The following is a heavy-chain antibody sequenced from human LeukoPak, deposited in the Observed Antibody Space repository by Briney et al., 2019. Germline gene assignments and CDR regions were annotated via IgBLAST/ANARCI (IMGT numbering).Heavy chain of an antibody. V-gene: IGHV3-74*01. J-gene: IGHJ6*02. CDR1: GFTFSRYW. CDR2: INDDGSDT. Sequence: GGSLRLSCAASGFTFSRYWMHWVRQAPGKGLVWVAHINDDGSDTSYADSMKGRFTISRDNAKNTLYLHINSLRAEDTAVFYCVRGAYYFYGMDVWGQGTTVTAPS. CDR3: VRGAYYFYGMDV. D-gene: IGHD3-16*01.